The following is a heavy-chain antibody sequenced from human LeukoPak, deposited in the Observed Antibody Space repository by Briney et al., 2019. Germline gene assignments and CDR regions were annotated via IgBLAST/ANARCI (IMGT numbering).Heavy chain of an antibody. J-gene: IGHJ6*02. V-gene: IGHV3-9*01. Sequence: HPGRSLRLSCAASGFTFDDYAMHWVRQAPGKGLEWVSGISWNSGSIGYADSVKGRFTISRDNAKNSLYLQMNSLRAEDTALYYCAKDMATINYYYYYCMDVWGQGTTVTVSS. CDR1: GFTFDDYA. D-gene: IGHD5-24*01. CDR2: ISWNSGSI. CDR3: AKDMATINYYYYYCMDV.